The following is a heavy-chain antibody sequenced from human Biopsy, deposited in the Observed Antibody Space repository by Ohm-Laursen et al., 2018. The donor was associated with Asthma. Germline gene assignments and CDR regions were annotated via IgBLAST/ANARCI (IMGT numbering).Heavy chain of an antibody. Sequence: GSSVKVSCKPLEGTFNTYVIGWVRQAPGQGLERMGGINSVFGTTTYPQKFQDRVTITADDSTSTVYMELSSLRSEDTAVYYCARKAGSCISRTCYSLDFWGQGTLVTVSS. CDR3: ARKAGSCISRTCYSLDF. D-gene: IGHD2-2*01. V-gene: IGHV1-69*01. CDR1: EGTFNTYV. J-gene: IGHJ4*02. CDR2: INSVFGTT.